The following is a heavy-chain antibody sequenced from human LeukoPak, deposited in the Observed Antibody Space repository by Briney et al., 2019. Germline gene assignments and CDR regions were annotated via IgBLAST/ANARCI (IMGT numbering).Heavy chain of an antibody. V-gene: IGHV3-21*01. CDR2: ITGDCNYI. CDR3: ARERNFYYFDY. Sequence: GRSLRLSCAASGFTFNDYTMTWVRQAPGKGLEWVSSITGDCNYIFYADSVKGRFTISRDNAQNSLFLELNSLRGEDTAVYYCARERNFYYFDYWGQGALVTVSS. J-gene: IGHJ4*02. D-gene: IGHD3-3*01. CDR1: GFTFNDYT.